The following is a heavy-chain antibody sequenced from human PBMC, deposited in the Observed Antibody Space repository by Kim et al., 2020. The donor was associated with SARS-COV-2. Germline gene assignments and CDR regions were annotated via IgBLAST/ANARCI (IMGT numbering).Heavy chain of an antibody. CDR3: GKDHPSSGWPAFDS. CDR2: VNNGGNA. D-gene: IGHD6-19*01. V-gene: IGHV3-23*01. J-gene: IGHJ4*02. Sequence: GGSLRLSCAASGFTFSSRAMSWVRLAPGKGPEWVASVNNGGNAYYADSVKGRFTVSRDITRDTLYLQMNSLRAEDTALYFCGKDHPSSGWPAFDSWGQG. CDR1: GFTFSSRA.